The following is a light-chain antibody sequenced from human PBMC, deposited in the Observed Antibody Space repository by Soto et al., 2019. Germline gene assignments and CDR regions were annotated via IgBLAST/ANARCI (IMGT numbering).Light chain of an antibody. CDR2: GAS. J-gene: IGKJ2*01. Sequence: EIVLTQSPGTLSLSPGERATLSCRASQSVSSSYLAWYQQKPGQPPRLVIYGASSRATGIPERFSGSGSGTDFTLIISRLEPEDFAVYYCQQYGTSPPFTFGQGTKLEIK. CDR1: QSVSSSY. CDR3: QQYGTSPPFT. V-gene: IGKV3-20*01.